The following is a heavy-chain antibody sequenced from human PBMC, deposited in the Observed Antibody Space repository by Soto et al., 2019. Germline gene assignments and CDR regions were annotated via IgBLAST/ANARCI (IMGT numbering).Heavy chain of an antibody. Sequence: GGSLRLSCAASGFTFSSYAMSWVRQAPGQGLEGVSAISGSGGSTYYADSVKGRFTISRDNSKNTLYLQMNSLRAEDTAVYYCARGPASIAAQAFDIWGQGTMVTVSS. CDR3: ARGPASIAAQAFDI. J-gene: IGHJ3*02. V-gene: IGHV3-23*01. D-gene: IGHD6-6*01. CDR1: GFTFSSYA. CDR2: ISGSGGST.